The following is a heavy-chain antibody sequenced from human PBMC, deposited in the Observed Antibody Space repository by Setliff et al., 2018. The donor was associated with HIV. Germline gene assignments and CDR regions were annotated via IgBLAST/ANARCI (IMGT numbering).Heavy chain of an antibody. CDR3: ATGPGYSSTWYSESFQH. D-gene: IGHD6-13*01. CDR1: GYTFTSYS. Sequence: ASMKVSCKASGYTFTSYSMHWVRQAPGQRLEWMGWPRTGTGDTSYSVKFQGRLTITRDTSANTAYMELSDLRSEDTAVYYCATGPGYSSTWYSESFQHWGQGTEVTVSS. V-gene: IGHV1-3*04. J-gene: IGHJ1*01. CDR2: PRTGTGDT.